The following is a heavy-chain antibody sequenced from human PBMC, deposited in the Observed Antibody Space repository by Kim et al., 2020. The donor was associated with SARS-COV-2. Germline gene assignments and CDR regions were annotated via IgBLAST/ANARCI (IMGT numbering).Heavy chain of an antibody. CDR3: ARSPSNSGYDYYCDY. J-gene: IGHJ4*02. V-gene: IGHV4-39*01. D-gene: IGHD5-12*01. Sequence: PSLKSRVTISVDTSKNQFSLKLSSVTAADTAVYYCARSPSNSGYDYYCDYWGQGTLVTVSS.